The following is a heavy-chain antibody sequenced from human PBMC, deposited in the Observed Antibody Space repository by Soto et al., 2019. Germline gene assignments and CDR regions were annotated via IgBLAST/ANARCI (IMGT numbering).Heavy chain of an antibody. CDR3: ARGTAAGTFNWFDP. CDR1: GDRVSSNSAA. J-gene: IGHJ5*02. Sequence: SQTLSLTCAISGDRVSSNSAAWTWIGQSPSRGLEWLGRTYYRSKWYNDYAVSVKSRITINPDTSKNQFSLQLNSVTPEDTAVYYCARGTAAGTFNWFDPWGQGTLVTVSS. V-gene: IGHV6-1*01. D-gene: IGHD6-13*01. CDR2: TYYRSKWYN.